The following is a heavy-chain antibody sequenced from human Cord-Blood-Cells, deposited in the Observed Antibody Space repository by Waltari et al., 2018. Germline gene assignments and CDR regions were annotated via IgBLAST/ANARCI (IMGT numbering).Heavy chain of an antibody. CDR3: ARAGFLEWLLYFQH. Sequence: EVQLVESGGGLVQPGGSLRLPCAASGFTFSSYWMHWVRQAPGKGLVWVSRINSDGSSTSYADSVKGRFTISRDNAKNTLYLQMNSLRAEDTAVYYCARAGFLEWLLYFQHWGQGTLVTVSS. V-gene: IGHV3-74*01. D-gene: IGHD3-3*01. J-gene: IGHJ1*01. CDR2: INSDGSST. CDR1: GFTFSSYW.